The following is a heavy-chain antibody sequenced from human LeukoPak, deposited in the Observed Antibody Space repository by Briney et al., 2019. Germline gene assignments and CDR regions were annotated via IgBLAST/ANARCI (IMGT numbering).Heavy chain of an antibody. CDR1: GGSISSYY. J-gene: IGHJ4*02. Sequence: PSETLSLTCTVSGGSISSYYWSWMRQPAGKGLEWIGRIYTSGSTNYNPSLKSRVTMSVDASKNQFSLKLSSVTAADTAVYYCARVTGLWEEGHFDYWGQGTLVTVSS. CDR2: IYTSGST. D-gene: IGHD1-26*01. V-gene: IGHV4-4*07. CDR3: ARVTGLWEEGHFDY.